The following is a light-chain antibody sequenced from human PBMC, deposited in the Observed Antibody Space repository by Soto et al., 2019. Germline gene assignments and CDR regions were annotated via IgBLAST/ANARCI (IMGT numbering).Light chain of an antibody. V-gene: IGKV3-20*01. CDR2: GAS. CDR1: QSVSSSY. CDR3: QQYVSSPRT. J-gene: IGKJ1*01. Sequence: EIVLTQSPGTLSLSPGERATLSCRASQSVSSSYLAWYQQKPGQAPRLLIYGASSRATGIPDRFSGSGSETDFTLTISRLEPEDFAVYYCQQYVSSPRTFGQGTKVEIK.